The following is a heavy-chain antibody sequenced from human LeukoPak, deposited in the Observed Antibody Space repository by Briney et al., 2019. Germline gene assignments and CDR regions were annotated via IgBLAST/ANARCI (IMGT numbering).Heavy chain of an antibody. Sequence: GGSLRLSCAASGFTFRSFAMSWVRQAPGKGLEWVSGIIGSGRTTFYADSVKGRFTISRDNSKNTLYLQMNSLRAEDTAIYYCAKKEGDTYFTWYMDVWGKGTTVTVSS. J-gene: IGHJ6*03. CDR3: AKKEGDTYFTWYMDV. CDR2: IIGSGRTT. V-gene: IGHV3-23*01. D-gene: IGHD2-21*01. CDR1: GFTFRSFA.